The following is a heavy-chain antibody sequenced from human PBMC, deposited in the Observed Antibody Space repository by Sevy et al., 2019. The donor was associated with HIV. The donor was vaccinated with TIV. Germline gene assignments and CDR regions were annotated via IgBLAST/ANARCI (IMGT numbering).Heavy chain of an antibody. V-gene: IGHV3-15*01. Sequence: GGSLRLSCVASGFTFSNAWMSWVRQAPGKGLEWVGRIKSKTDGATRDLAAPVKGRIIISRDDSKNTLYLQISNLKIEDTGVYFCAAGVGASDVDYWGQGTLVTVSS. CDR1: GFTFSNAW. D-gene: IGHD1-26*01. CDR2: IKSKTDGATR. CDR3: AAGVGASDVDY. J-gene: IGHJ4*02.